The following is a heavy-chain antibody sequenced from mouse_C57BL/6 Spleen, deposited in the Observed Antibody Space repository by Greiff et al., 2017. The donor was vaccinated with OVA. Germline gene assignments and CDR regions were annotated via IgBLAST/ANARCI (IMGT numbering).Heavy chain of an antibody. V-gene: IGHV1-12*01. CDR2: IYPGNGDT. Sequence: QVQLQQSGAELVRPGASVKMSCKASGYTFTSYNMHWVKQTPRQGLEWIGAIYPGNGDTSYNQKFKGKATLTVDKSSSTAYMQLSSLTSEDSAVYFGAREGGGPPPRIYYYGSSCAYWGQGTLVTVSA. D-gene: IGHD1-1*01. J-gene: IGHJ3*01. CDR3: AREGGGPPPRIYYYGSSCAY. CDR1: GYTFTSYN.